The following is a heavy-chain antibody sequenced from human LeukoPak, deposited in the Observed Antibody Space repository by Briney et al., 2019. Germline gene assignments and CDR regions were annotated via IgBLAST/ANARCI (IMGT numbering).Heavy chain of an antibody. CDR3: ARSLSTTGLR. J-gene: IGHJ4*02. D-gene: IGHD1-1*01. V-gene: IGHV4-39*01. Sequence: PSETLSLTCTVSGGSISSSNYYWGWIRQPPGKGLEWIGCIYHTGSTYYNPSLKSRVTISVDTSKNQFSLKLSSVTAADTAVYYCARSLSTTGLRWGQGTLVTVSS. CDR2: IYHTGST. CDR1: GGSISSSNYY.